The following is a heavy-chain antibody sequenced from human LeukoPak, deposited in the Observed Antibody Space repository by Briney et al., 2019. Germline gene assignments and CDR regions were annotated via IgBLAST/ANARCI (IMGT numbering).Heavy chain of an antibody. Sequence: ASVKVSCKASGYTFTSYAMHWVRQAPGQRLEWMGWINAGNGNTKYSQKFQGRVTITRDTSASTAYMELSSLRSEDTAVYYCARGGDYYGSGSYYNRPNWGQGTLVTVSS. CDR1: GYTFTSYA. CDR3: ARGGDYYGSGSYYNRPN. D-gene: IGHD3-10*01. V-gene: IGHV1-3*01. CDR2: INAGNGNT. J-gene: IGHJ4*02.